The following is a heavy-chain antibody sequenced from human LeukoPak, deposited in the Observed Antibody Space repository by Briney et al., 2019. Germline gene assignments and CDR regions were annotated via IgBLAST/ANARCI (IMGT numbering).Heavy chain of an antibody. CDR1: GFTFSSHW. CDR3: TRRGYGY. V-gene: IGHV3-7*01. CDR2: IKEDGSEI. Sequence: GGSLRLSCAASGFTFSSHWTSWVRQAPGKGLEWVANIKEDGSEIYYVDSVKGRFTISRDNAKNSLYLQMNSLRAEDTAGYYCTRRGYGYWGQGTLVTVSS. D-gene: IGHD5-18*01. J-gene: IGHJ4*02.